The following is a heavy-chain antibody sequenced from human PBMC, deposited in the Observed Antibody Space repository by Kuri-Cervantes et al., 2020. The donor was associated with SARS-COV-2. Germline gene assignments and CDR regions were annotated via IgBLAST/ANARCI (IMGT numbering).Heavy chain of an antibody. CDR3: AREDYDFWSGYSDY. Sequence: ASVKVSCKASGYTFTGYYMHWVRRAPGQGLEWMGWINPNSGGTNYAQKFQGRVTMTRDTSISTAYMELSRLRSDDTAVYYCAREDYDFWSGYSDYWGQGTLVTVSS. CDR2: INPNSGGT. V-gene: IGHV1-2*02. D-gene: IGHD3-3*01. J-gene: IGHJ4*02. CDR1: GYTFTGYY.